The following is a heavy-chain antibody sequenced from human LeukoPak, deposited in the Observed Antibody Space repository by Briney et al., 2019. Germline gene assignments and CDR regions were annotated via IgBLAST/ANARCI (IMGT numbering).Heavy chain of an antibody. D-gene: IGHD6-13*01. V-gene: IGHV4-39*07. Sequence: PSETLSLTCTVSGGSISSSSYYWGWIRQPPGTGLEWIGSIYYSGSTYYNPSLKSRVTISVDTSKNQFSLKLSSVTAADTAVYYCASTSSSWSGYFDYWGQGTLVTVSS. CDR3: ASTSSSWSGYFDY. CDR2: IYYSGST. J-gene: IGHJ4*02. CDR1: GGSISSSSYY.